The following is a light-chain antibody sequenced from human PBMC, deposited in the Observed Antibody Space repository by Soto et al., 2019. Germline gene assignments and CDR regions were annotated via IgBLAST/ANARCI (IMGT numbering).Light chain of an antibody. CDR2: DVS. CDR3: SSYTSSSTPYV. Sequence: SVVTQPASLSGSPGQSITISRPGTSSEFGGYNYVSWYQQHPGKAPKLTIYDVSNRPSGVSNRFSGSKSGNTASLTISGLQAEDEADYYCSSYTSSSTPYVFGAGTKVTVL. J-gene: IGLJ1*01. V-gene: IGLV2-14*01. CDR1: SSEFGGYNY.